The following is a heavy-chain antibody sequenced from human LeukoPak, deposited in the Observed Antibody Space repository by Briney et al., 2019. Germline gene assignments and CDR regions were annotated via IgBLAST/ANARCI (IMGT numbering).Heavy chain of an antibody. D-gene: IGHD6-13*01. CDR2: SKNKPNGYTT. CDR1: GFTFSDHH. V-gene: IGHV3-72*01. J-gene: IGHJ6*02. CDR3: ARVRVAAAGSGMDV. Sequence: PGGSLRLSCAASGFTFSDHHMDWVRQAPGKGLEWVGRSKNKPNGYTTEYAASVKGRFTISRDDLKNSLYLEMNSLETEDTAVYYCARVRVAAAGSGMDVWGQGTTVTDSS.